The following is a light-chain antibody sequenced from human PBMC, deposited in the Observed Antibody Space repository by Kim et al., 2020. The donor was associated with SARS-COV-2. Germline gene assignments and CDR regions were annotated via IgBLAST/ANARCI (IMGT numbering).Light chain of an antibody. CDR3: HSYGGSRGV. CDR2: EDN. CDR1: GGVVGGNY. Sequence: GMALTSSCSRRGGVVGGNYVQWYQKRPGSSPITVIYEDNQRPSRVPERFSGSIDGSSDSASLTRSGLKTEAESDYYCHSYGGSRGVFGGGTQLTVL. V-gene: IGLV6-57*01. J-gene: IGLJ3*02.